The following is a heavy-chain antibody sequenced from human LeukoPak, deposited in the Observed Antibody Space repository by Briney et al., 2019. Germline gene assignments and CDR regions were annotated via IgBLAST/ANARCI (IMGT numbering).Heavy chain of an antibody. CDR3: ATLKQLAGGDY. CDR1: GGTFSSYA. D-gene: IGHD6-13*01. CDR2: IIPIFGTA. V-gene: IGHV1-69*13. J-gene: IGHJ4*02. Sequence: GASVKVSCKASGGTFSSYAISWVRQAPGQGLEWMGGIIPIFGTANCAQKFQGRVTITADESTSTAYMELSSLRSEDTAVYYCATLKQLAGGDYWGQGTLVTVSS.